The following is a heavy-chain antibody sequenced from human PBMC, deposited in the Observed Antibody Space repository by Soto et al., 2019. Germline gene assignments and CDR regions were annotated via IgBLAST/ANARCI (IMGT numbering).Heavy chain of an antibody. CDR3: AKDPPTVTTLHY. J-gene: IGHJ4*02. CDR2: ISGSGGST. V-gene: IGHV3-23*01. CDR1: GFTFSSYA. Sequence: GESLKISCAASGFTFSSYAMSWVRQAPGKGLEWVSAISGSGGSTYYADSVKGRFTISRDNSKNTLYLQMNSLRAEDTAVYYCAKDPPTVTTLHYWGQGTLVTVSS. D-gene: IGHD4-17*01.